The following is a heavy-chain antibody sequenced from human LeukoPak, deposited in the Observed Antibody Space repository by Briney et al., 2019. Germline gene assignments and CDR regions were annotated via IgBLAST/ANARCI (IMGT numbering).Heavy chain of an antibody. CDR2: IIPIFGTA. V-gene: IGHV1-69*06. Sequence: SLKLSCTASGVTFSSYAISWVRQAPGQGLEWMGVIIPIFGTANYADTLKGRVTITADKSTSTAYMELNSLRSEDTAVYYCARAGRGSGSYYRQYYYGMDVWGKGTTVTVSS. CDR3: ARAGRGSGSYYRQYYYGMDV. D-gene: IGHD3-10*01. J-gene: IGHJ6*04. CDR1: GVTFSSYA.